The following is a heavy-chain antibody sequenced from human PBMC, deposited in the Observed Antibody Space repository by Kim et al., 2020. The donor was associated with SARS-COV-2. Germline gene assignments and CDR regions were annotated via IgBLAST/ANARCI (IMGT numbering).Heavy chain of an antibody. CDR3: ATDDGAYCGGDCYPYYFDY. J-gene: IGHJ4*02. Sequence: SVKVSCKASGGTFSSYAISWVRQAPGQGLEWMGGIIPIFGTANYAQKFQGRVTITADESTSTAYMELSSLRSEDTAVYYCATDDGAYCGGDCYPYYFDYWGQGTLVTVSS. V-gene: IGHV1-69*13. CDR1: GGTFSSYA. D-gene: IGHD2-21*02. CDR2: IIPIFGTA.